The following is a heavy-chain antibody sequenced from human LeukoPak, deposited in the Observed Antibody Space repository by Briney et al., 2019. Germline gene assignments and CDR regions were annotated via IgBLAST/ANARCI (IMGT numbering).Heavy chain of an antibody. CDR2: IYHSGST. J-gene: IGHJ5*02. CDR1: GYSISSGYY. D-gene: IGHD3-3*01. CDR3: ARANDFWSGFRFDP. V-gene: IGHV4-38-2*01. Sequence: SETLSLTCAVSGYSISSGYYWGWIRQPPGKGLEWIGSIYHSGSTYYNPSLKSRVTISVDTSKNQFSLKLSSVTAADTAVYYSARANDFWSGFRFDPWGQGTLVTVSS.